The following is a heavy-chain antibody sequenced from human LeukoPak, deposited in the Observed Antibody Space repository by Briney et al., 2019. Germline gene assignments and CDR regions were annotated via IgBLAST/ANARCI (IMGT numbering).Heavy chain of an antibody. CDR3: AKGQYYYGSGSYYFDY. V-gene: IGHV3-30*18. CDR1: GFTFSSYG. Sequence: PGGSLRLSCAASGFTFSSYGMHWVRQAPGKGLEWVAVISYDGSNKYYADSVKGRFTISRDNSKNTLYLQMNSLRAEDTAVYYCAKGQYYYGSGSYYFDYWGQGTLVTVSS. D-gene: IGHD3-10*01. CDR2: ISYDGSNK. J-gene: IGHJ4*02.